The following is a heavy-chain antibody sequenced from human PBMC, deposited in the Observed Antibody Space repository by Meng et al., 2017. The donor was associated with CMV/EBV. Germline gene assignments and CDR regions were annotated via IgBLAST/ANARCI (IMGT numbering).Heavy chain of an antibody. Sequence: SVKVSCKASGGTFSSYAISWVRQAPGQGLEWMGGIIPIFGTANYAQKFQGRVTITTDESTSTAYMELSSLRSEDTAMYYCAAENKVEYCSSTSCYTKQDVDVWGQGTTVTVSS. CDR1: GGTFSSYA. D-gene: IGHD2-2*02. CDR2: IIPIFGTA. V-gene: IGHV1-69*05. CDR3: AAENKVEYCSSTSCYTKQDVDV. J-gene: IGHJ6*02.